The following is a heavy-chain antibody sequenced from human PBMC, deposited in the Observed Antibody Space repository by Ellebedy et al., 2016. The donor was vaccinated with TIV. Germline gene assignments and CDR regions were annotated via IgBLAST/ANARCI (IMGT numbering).Heavy chain of an antibody. CDR3: AKDSGPGYSTGWYEY. J-gene: IGHJ4*02. CDR2: INWNSGNM. V-gene: IGHV3-9*01. D-gene: IGHD6-19*01. CDR1: GFRFDDYA. Sequence: SLKISCAGSGFRFDDYAMHWVRHAPGKGLEWVSGINWNSGNMGYADSVKGRFTISRNNAKNSLYLQMSSLRTEDTAFYYCAKDSGPGYSTGWYEYWGQGILVTVSS.